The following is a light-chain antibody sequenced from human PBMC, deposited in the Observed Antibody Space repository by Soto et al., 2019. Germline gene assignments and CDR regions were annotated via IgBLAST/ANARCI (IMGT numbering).Light chain of an antibody. J-gene: IGLJ1*01. CDR2: SNS. V-gene: IGLV1-40*01. Sequence: QSVLTQPPSVSGAPGQRVTISCTASSSNIGAGYDVHWYQQLPGTAPTLLIHSNSNRPSGVPDPFSGSKPGTSASLAITGLQPEDAADYYCQSYDSSLSGYVFGTGTKVTVL. CDR3: QSYDSSLSGYV. CDR1: SSNIGAGYD.